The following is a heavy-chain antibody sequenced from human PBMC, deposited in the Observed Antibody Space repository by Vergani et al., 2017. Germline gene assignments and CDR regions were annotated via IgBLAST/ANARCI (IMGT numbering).Heavy chain of an antibody. CDR1: GGSISSGSYY. CDR3: ARGGSASYYDFWSGYYTLNWFDP. Sequence: QVQLQESGPGLVKPSQTLSLTCTVSGGSISSGSYYWSWIRQPAGKGLEWIGRIYTSGSTNYNPSLKSRVTISVDTSKNQFSLKLSSVTAADTAVYYCARGGSASYYDFWSGYYTLNWFDPWGQGTLVTVSS. V-gene: IGHV4-61*02. J-gene: IGHJ5*02. CDR2: IYTSGST. D-gene: IGHD3-3*01.